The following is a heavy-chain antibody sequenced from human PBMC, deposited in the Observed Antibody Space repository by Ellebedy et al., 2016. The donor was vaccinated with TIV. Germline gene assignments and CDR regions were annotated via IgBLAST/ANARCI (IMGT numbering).Heavy chain of an antibody. J-gene: IGHJ4*02. CDR2: INPNSGGT. V-gene: IGHV1-2*04. CDR1: GYTFTGYY. CDR3: ARDYRAAGAFDY. D-gene: IGHD6-13*01. Sequence: ASVKVSCXASGYTFTGYYMHWVRQAPGQGLEWMGWINPNSGGTNYAQKFQGWVTMTRDTSISTAYMELRSLRSDDTAVYYCARDYRAAGAFDYWGQGTLVTVSS.